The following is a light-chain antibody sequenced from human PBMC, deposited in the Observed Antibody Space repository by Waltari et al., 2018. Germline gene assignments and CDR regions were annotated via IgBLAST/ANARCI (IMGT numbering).Light chain of an antibody. CDR1: QRIGRT. V-gene: IGKV3-20*01. Sequence: VLTQSPGTLSLSPGERATLSCRASQRIGRTLTWYQQKPGQSPRLPMYGSSLRAAGIPDRFSGSGSGTDFILTITRLEPEDFAVYYCQNYERLPVTFGQGTKVEIK. CDR2: GSS. J-gene: IGKJ1*01. CDR3: QNYERLPVT.